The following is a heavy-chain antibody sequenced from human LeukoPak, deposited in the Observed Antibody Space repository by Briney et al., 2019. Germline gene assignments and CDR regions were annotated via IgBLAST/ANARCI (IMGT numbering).Heavy chain of an antibody. D-gene: IGHD1-26*01. CDR2: IRTKIEGETT. Sequence: GGSLRLSCAASGFNFNYVWMDWVRQAPGKGLEWVGRIRTKIEGETTDYAAPVKGRFTISRDDSKTTLYLHMNSLKTEDSAVYYCTTERNWELLRPYGLDIWGQGTTVTVSS. CDR3: TTERNWELLRPYGLDI. CDR1: GFNFNYVW. V-gene: IGHV3-15*01. J-gene: IGHJ6*02.